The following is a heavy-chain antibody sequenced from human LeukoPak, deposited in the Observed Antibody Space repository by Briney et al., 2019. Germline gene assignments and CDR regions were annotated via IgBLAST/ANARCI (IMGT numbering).Heavy chain of an antibody. J-gene: IGHJ4*02. Sequence: GGSLRLTCAASGFTVSSNYMSWVRQAPGKGLEWVSVIYSGGSTYYADSVKGRFTISRDNSKNTLYLQMNSLRAEDTAVYYCARDQGGYSGYDWGQGTLVTVSS. CDR2: IYSGGST. CDR1: GFTVSSNY. D-gene: IGHD5-12*01. V-gene: IGHV3-66*01. CDR3: ARDQGGYSGYD.